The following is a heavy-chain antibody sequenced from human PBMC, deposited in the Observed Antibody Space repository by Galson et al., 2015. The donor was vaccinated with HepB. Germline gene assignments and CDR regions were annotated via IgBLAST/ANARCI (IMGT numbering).Heavy chain of an antibody. Sequence: SLRLSCAASGFTFSSYAMSWVRQAPGKGLEWVGFIRSKAYGGTTEYAASVKGRFTISRDDSKSIAYLQMNSLKTEDTAVYYCTRSGSSRWEDYYFDYWGQGTLVTVSS. CDR3: TRSGSSRWEDYYFDY. CDR1: GFTFSSYA. J-gene: IGHJ4*02. D-gene: IGHD1-26*01. V-gene: IGHV3-49*04. CDR2: IRSKAYGGTT.